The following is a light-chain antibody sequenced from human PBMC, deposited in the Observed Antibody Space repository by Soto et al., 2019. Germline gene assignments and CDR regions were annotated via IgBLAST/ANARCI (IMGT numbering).Light chain of an antibody. CDR2: EGS. V-gene: IGLV2-23*03. Sequence: QSVLTQPASASGSPGQSITISCTGTSSDVGSYNLVSWYQQHPGKAPKFMIYEGSKRPPGVSNRFSGSKSGNTASLTISGLQAEDEADYYCCSYAGSSTFVFGTGTKLTVL. CDR3: CSYAGSSTFV. CDR1: SSDVGSYNL. J-gene: IGLJ1*01.